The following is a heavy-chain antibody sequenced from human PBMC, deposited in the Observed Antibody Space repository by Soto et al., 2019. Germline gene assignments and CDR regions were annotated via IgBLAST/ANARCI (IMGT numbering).Heavy chain of an antibody. CDR2: ISAYNGNT. CDR3: ARDAAAGLNDY. D-gene: IGHD6-13*01. Sequence: QVQLVQSGAEVKKPGASVKVSCKASGYTFTSYGISWVRQAPGQGLEWMGWISAYNGNTKYLQKFQGRATMTTDTSTSTAYMELRSLRSEDTAVYYCARDAAAGLNDYWGQGTLVTVSS. V-gene: IGHV1-18*01. CDR1: GYTFTSYG. J-gene: IGHJ4*02.